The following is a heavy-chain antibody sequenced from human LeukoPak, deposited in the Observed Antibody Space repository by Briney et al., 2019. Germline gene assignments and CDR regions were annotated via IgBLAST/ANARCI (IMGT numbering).Heavy chain of an antibody. D-gene: IGHD3-22*01. CDR2: ISGSGSSI. V-gene: IGHV3-48*01. CDR1: GFTFSSNN. CDR3: ARDGWGSGYYPNWFDS. J-gene: IGHJ5*01. Sequence: GGSLRLSCAASGFTFSSNNMNWVRQAPGKGLEWLSFISGSGSSIYYADSVKGRITISRNNAKNSLYLQMNSLRAEDTAVYFCARDGWGSGYYPNWFDSWGQGTLVTVSS.